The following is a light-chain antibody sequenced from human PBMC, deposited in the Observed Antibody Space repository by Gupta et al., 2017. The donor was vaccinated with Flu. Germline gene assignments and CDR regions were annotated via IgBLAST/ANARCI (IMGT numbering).Light chain of an antibody. Sequence: QSALTQPPSASGSPGQSVAISCTGTSSDSGANNYVSWYQQHPGKAPKRVIYEVNKRPSGVPDRFSGSTSGTTAPRTVSGLQPEEDADYYCCSYVRSYFFGTGPKV. CDR2: EVN. CDR1: SSDSGANNY. J-gene: IGLJ1*01. CDR3: CSYVRSYF. V-gene: IGLV2-8*01.